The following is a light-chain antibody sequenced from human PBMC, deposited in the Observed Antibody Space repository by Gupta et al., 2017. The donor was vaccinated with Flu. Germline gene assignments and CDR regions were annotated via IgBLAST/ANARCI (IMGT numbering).Light chain of an antibody. V-gene: IGKV3-11*01. CDR3: QQRSDWPYT. Sequence: DILLTPSPASLSLSPGERVTLSCRASQSVDNSLAWYQQKFGQAPKLLIYDASKRATGIPARFSGSGSGADFTLTISSLESEDSGVYYCQQRSDWPYTFGQGTRLEIE. CDR1: QSVDNS. CDR2: DAS. J-gene: IGKJ2*01.